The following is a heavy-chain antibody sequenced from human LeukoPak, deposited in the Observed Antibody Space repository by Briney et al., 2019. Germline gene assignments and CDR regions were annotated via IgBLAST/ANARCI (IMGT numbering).Heavy chain of an antibody. V-gene: IGHV3-9*01. CDR1: GFTFRDHA. Sequence: GGSLRLSCVGSGFTFRDHAMHWVRHAPGKGLEWVSGIGWDSARIDYVDSVKGRFTVSRDTAKNSLYLQMNSLRIGDTALYYCTEDLVPGGADVWGQGTTVTVSS. J-gene: IGHJ6*02. D-gene: IGHD6-6*01. CDR2: IGWDSARI. CDR3: TEDLVPGGADV.